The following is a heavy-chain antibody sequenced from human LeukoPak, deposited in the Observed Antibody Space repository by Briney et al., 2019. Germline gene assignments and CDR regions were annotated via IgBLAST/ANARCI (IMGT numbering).Heavy chain of an antibody. Sequence: NPGGSLRLSCAASGFTFSSYSMNWVRQAPGKGLEWVSSISSSSSYIYYADSVKGRFTISRDNAKNSLYLQMNSLRAEDTAVYYCARERRDIVAAAAHPFDYWGQGTLVTVSS. CDR3: ARERRDIVAAAAHPFDY. CDR1: GFTFSSYS. D-gene: IGHD6-13*01. V-gene: IGHV3-21*01. J-gene: IGHJ4*02. CDR2: ISSSSSYI.